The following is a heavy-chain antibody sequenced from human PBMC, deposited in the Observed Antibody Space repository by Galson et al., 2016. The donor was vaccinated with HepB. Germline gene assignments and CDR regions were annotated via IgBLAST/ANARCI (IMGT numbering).Heavy chain of an antibody. J-gene: IGHJ4*02. D-gene: IGHD3-10*01. CDR2: IYSGGNT. Sequence: SLRLSCAASGFSVNHNCMTWVRQAPGKGLEWVSLIYSGGNTNYADSVKGRFTIPRDSSKNTLYLQMNSLRTEDTAMYYCATVNYISGTHYWGQGTLVTVSS. V-gene: IGHV3-53*01. CDR3: ATVNYISGTHY. CDR1: GFSVNHNC.